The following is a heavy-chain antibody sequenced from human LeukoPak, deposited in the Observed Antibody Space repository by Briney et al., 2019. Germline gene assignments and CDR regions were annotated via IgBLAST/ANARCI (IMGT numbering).Heavy chain of an antibody. CDR3: ARGGVGTMIVVVDYFDY. D-gene: IGHD3-22*01. J-gene: IGHJ4*02. CDR1: GYSISSGYY. Sequence: PSETLSLTCAVSGYSISSGYYWGWIRQPPGQGLEWIGSIYHSGSTYYNPSLKSRVTISVDTSKNQFSLKLSSVTAADTAVYYCARGGVGTMIVVVDYFDYWGQGTLVTVSS. V-gene: IGHV4-38-2*01. CDR2: IYHSGST.